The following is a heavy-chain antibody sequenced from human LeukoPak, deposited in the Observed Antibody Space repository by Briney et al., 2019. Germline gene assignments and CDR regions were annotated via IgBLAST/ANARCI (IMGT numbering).Heavy chain of an antibody. CDR3: ARGFHYDFWSCSYYFDY. D-gene: IGHD3-3*01. CDR1: GFTFSDHY. V-gene: IGHV3-72*01. J-gene: IGHJ4*02. Sequence: PGGSLRLSCAASGFTFSDHYMDWVRQAPGKGLEWVGRITNKPKSYNTEYATSVKGRFTISRDDSKNSLYLQMNSLKTEDTAVYYCARGFHYDFWSCSYYFDYWGQGTLVTVSS. CDR2: ITNKPKSYNT.